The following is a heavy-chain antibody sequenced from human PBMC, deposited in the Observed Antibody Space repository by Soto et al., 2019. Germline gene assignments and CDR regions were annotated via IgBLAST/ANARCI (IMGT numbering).Heavy chain of an antibody. CDR1: GFTFSSHA. D-gene: IGHD3-22*01. CDR3: AKDSRSSGYPNLDY. CDR2: ISGSGGST. Sequence: EVQLLESGGGLVQPGGSLRLSCAASGFTFSSHAMSWVRQAPGKGLEWVSAISGSGGSTYYADSVKGRFTISRDNSKNTLYLQMNSLRAEDTAVYYCAKDSRSSGYPNLDYWGQGTLVTVSS. V-gene: IGHV3-23*01. J-gene: IGHJ4*02.